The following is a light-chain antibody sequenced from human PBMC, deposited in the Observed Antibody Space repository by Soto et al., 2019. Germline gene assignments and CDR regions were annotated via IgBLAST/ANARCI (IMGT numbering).Light chain of an antibody. CDR2: DAS. CDR1: QSISSW. CDR3: QQVNVYPST. V-gene: IGKV1-5*01. Sequence: DIQVTQSPSTLSASVGDRVTITCRASQSISSWLAWYQQKPGKAPKLLIYDASTLESGVPSRFTGRGSGTEFTLTISSLQPEDFATYYCQQVNVYPSTFGGGTKVDIK. J-gene: IGKJ4*01.